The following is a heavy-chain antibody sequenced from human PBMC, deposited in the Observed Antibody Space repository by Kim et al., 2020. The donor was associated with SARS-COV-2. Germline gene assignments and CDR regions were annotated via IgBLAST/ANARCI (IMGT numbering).Heavy chain of an antibody. CDR1: GGSVSSGSYY. Sequence: SETLSLTCTVSGGSVSSGSYYWSWIRQPPGKGLEWIGYIYYSGSTNYNPSLKSRVTISVDTSKNQFSLKLSSVTAADTAVYYCARGDYGGTYQHWGQGTLVTVSS. D-gene: IGHD4-17*01. CDR3: ARGDYGGTYQH. V-gene: IGHV4-61*01. J-gene: IGHJ1*01. CDR2: IYYSGST.